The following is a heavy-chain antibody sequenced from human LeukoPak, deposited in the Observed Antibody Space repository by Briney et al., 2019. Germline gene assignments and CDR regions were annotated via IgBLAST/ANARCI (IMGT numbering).Heavy chain of an antibody. Sequence: GGSLRLSRAASGFTFSNYWMTWVRQGPGKGLEWVANIRPGGNEKYYVDSVKGRFIISRDNVKNSLYLQMNSLRAEDTAIYYCATFRFLGTWGQGTMVTVSP. CDR3: ATFRFLGT. CDR1: GFTFSNYW. V-gene: IGHV3-7*03. CDR2: IRPGGNEK. D-gene: IGHD3-3*01. J-gene: IGHJ3*01.